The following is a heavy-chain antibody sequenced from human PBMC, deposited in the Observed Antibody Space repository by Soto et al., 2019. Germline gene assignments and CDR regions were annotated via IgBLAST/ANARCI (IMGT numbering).Heavy chain of an antibody. CDR1: GGTFSSYA. J-gene: IGHJ6*02. CDR3: ARVVRGGHYYYYYGMDV. D-gene: IGHD3-10*01. CDR2: IIPIFGTA. V-gene: IGHV1-69*13. Sequence: ASVKVSCKASGGTFSSYAISWVRQAPGQGLEWMGGIIPIFGTANYAQKFQGRVTITADESTSTAYMELSSLRSEDTAVYYCARVVRGGHYYYYYGMDVSGQGTTVTVSS.